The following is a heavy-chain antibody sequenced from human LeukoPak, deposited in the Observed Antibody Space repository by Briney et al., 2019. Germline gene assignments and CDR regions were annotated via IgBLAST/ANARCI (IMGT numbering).Heavy chain of an antibody. V-gene: IGHV4-59*08. CDR1: GGSISSYY. J-gene: IGHJ3*02. CDR3: ARHAGSWRGATSLDI. D-gene: IGHD5-12*01. Sequence: PSETPSLTCTVSGGSISSYYWSWLRQPPGKGLEWIGYIYYSGSTNYNPSLKSRVTISVDTSKNQFSLKLSSVTAADTAVYYCARHAGSWRGATSLDIWGQGTMVTVSS. CDR2: IYYSGST.